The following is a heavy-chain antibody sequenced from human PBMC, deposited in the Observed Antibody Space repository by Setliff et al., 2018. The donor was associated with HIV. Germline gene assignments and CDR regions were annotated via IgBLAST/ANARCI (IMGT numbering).Heavy chain of an antibody. V-gene: IGHV1-69*13. CDR2: IIPIFGTA. J-gene: IGHJ4*02. D-gene: IGHD5-18*01. CDR1: GGTFSSYA. CDR3: ARDKPRGAIQLLRGEFDY. Sequence: SVKVSCKASGGTFSSYAISWVRQAPGQGLEWMGGIIPIFGTANYAQKFQGRVTITADESTSTAYMELSSLRSEDTAVYYCARDKPRGAIQLLRGEFDYWGQGTLVTVSS.